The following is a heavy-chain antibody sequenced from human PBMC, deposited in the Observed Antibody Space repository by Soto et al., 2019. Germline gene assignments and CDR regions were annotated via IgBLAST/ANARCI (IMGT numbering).Heavy chain of an antibody. J-gene: IGHJ4*02. CDR1: GGSISSGPYS. V-gene: IGHV4-39*07. CDR2: FHYSEST. Sequence: SETLSLTCTVSGGSISSGPYSWGWIRQPPGEGLEWIGTFHYSESTYYNPSLESRVTISVDTSKNQFSLKLSSVTAADTAVYYCARRWGRSFDYWGQGTLVTVSS. D-gene: IGHD2-15*01. CDR3: ARRWGRSFDY.